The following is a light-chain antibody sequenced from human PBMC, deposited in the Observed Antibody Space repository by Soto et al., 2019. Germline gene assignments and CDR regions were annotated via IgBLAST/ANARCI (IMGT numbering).Light chain of an antibody. CDR1: QSISSW. V-gene: IGKV1-5*03. J-gene: IGKJ1*01. CDR3: QQYSLYWT. Sequence: DIQMTQSPSTVSASVGDRVTITCRASQSISSWLAWYQQKPGKAPKVLIYKASTLESGVPSRFSGSGSGTEFTLTISSLQPDDFATYYCQQYSLYWTFGQGTKVDIK. CDR2: KAS.